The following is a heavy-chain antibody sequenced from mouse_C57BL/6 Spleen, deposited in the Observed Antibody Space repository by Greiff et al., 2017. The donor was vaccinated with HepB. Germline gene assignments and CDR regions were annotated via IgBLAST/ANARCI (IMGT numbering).Heavy chain of an antibody. CDR1: GYTFTDYY. J-gene: IGHJ4*01. D-gene: IGHD2-5*01. V-gene: IGHV1-19*01. CDR3: AKEDSNYGAMDY. CDR2: INPYNGGT. Sequence: DVQLQESGPVLVKPGASVKMSCKASGYTFTDYYMNWVKQSHGKSLEWIGVINPYNGGTSYNQKFKGKATLTVDKSSSTAYMELNSLTSEDSAVYYCAKEDSNYGAMDYWGQGTSVTVSS.